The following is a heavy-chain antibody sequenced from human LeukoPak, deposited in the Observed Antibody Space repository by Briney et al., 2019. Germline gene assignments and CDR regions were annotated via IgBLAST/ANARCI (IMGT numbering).Heavy chain of an antibody. CDR2: IYYSGST. Sequence: SQTLSLTCTVSGGSISSGGYYWSWIRQHPGKGLEWIGNIYYSGSTYYNPSLKSRVTISVDTSKNQFSLKLSSVTAADTAVYYCARVARNYYGSGSDTFDYWGQGTLVTVSS. V-gene: IGHV4-31*03. J-gene: IGHJ4*02. CDR1: GGSISSGGYY. D-gene: IGHD3-10*01. CDR3: ARVARNYYGSGSDTFDY.